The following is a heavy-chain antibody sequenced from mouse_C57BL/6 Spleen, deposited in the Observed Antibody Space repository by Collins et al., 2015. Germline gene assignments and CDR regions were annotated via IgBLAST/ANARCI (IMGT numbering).Heavy chain of an antibody. D-gene: IGHD2-14*01. J-gene: IGHJ3*01. CDR2: INPSNGGI. Sequence: QVQVQQPGAELVKPGASVKLSCRASGYTFSSYWMHWVRLRPGQSFEWIGEINPSNGGINYNEKFKRKATLTVDKSSSTAYMQLSSLTSEDSAVYYCTISDYRYDAWFAYWGQGTLVTVSA. V-gene: IGHV1S16*01. CDR3: TISDYRYDAWFAY. CDR1: GYTFSSYW.